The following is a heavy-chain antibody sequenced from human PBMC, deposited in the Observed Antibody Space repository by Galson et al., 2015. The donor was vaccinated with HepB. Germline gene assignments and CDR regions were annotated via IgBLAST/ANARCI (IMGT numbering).Heavy chain of an antibody. J-gene: IGHJ4*02. CDR2: ISGSGGST. D-gene: IGHD3-16*01. CDR3: ARGMMPPDY. Sequence: SLRLSCAASGFTFDDYAMHWVRQAPGKGLEWVSGISGSGGSTYYADSVKGRFTISRDNSKNTLYLQMNSLRAEDTAVYYCARGMMPPDYWGQGTLVTVSS. CDR1: GFTFDDYA. V-gene: IGHV3-23*01.